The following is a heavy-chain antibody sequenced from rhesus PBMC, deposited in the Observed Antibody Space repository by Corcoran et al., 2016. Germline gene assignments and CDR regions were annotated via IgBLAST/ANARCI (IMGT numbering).Heavy chain of an antibody. V-gene: IGHV4-173*01. D-gene: IGHD6S26*01. CDR3: AKSFPLPAAGPFDY. Sequence: QLQLHEWCPGLVKASAPLSLTGPVSCGSIRSNYLSWIRQPPGKGLEWIGRIYGSGASTDYNPSHNRRVTIATDTSKTQFSLKLSSVTAADTVVYYCAKSFPLPAAGPFDYWGQRVLVTVCS. CDR1: CGSIRSNY. J-gene: IGHJ4*01. CDR2: IYGSGAST.